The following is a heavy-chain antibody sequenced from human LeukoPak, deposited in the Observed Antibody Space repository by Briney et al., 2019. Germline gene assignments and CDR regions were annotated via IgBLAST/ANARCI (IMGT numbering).Heavy chain of an antibody. D-gene: IGHD2-2*01. V-gene: IGHV3-49*03. Sequence: GGSLRLSCTASGFTFGDYAMSWFRQAPGKGLEWVGFIRSKAYGGTTEYAASVKGRFTISRDDSKSIAYLQMNSLKTEDTAVYYCTRADSTAGYCSSTSCYWWFDPWGQGTLVTVSS. CDR2: IRSKAYGGTT. CDR1: GFTFGDYA. CDR3: TRADSTAGYCSSTSCYWWFDP. J-gene: IGHJ5*02.